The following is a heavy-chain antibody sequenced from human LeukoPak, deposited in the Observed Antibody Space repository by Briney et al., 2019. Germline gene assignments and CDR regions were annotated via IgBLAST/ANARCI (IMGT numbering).Heavy chain of an antibody. J-gene: IGHJ4*02. V-gene: IGHV4-31*03. CDR2: IYYSGST. CDR1: GGSISSGGYY. Sequence: SETLSLTCTVSGGSISSGGYYWSWIRQHPGKGLEWIGYIYYSGSTYYNPSLKSRVTISVDTSKNQFSLKLSSVTAADTAVYYCARGSFEQPPMDYWGQGTLVTVSS. D-gene: IGHD6-13*01. CDR3: ARGSFEQPPMDY.